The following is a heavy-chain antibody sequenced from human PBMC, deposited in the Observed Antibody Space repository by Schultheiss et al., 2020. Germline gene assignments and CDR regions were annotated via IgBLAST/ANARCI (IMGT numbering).Heavy chain of an antibody. D-gene: IGHD3-22*01. V-gene: IGHV1-18*04. J-gene: IGHJ6*02. CDR3: ARDTDSSGKLYYYYGMDV. CDR1: GYTFTGYY. CDR2: ISTYNGNT. Sequence: ASVKVSCKASGYTFTGYYMHWVRQAPGQGLEWMGWISTYNGNTNYAQKLQGRVTMTTDTSTSTAYMELRSLRSEDTAVYYCARDTDSSGKLYYYYGMDVWGQGTTVTVSS.